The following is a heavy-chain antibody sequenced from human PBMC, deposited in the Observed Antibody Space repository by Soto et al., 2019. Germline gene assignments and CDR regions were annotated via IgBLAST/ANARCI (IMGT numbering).Heavy chain of an antibody. V-gene: IGHV3-48*01. Sequence: GGSLRLSCAASGFTFSSYSMNWVRQAPGKGLEWVSYISSSSSTIYYADSVKGRFTISRDNAKNSLYLQMNSLRAEDTTVYYCARDGYCSGGSCYTSPANYWGQGTLVTVSS. CDR1: GFTFSSYS. D-gene: IGHD2-15*01. CDR3: ARDGYCSGGSCYTSPANY. CDR2: ISSSSSTI. J-gene: IGHJ4*02.